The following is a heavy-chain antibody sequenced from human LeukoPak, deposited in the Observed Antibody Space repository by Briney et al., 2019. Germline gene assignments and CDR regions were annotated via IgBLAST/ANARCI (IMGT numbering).Heavy chain of an antibody. V-gene: IGHV3-30*02. D-gene: IGHD1-1*01. CDR1: GFTFSTYG. CDR3: AKDKDPWKSTAISDFDY. Sequence: PGGSLRLSCAASGFTFSTYGMHWVRQAPGKGLEWVAFIRYDGTNKYYADSVKGRFTISRDNSKNTLYLQMNSLRGEDTAVYFCAKDKDPWKSTAISDFDYWGQGPLVTVSS. CDR2: IRYDGTNK. J-gene: IGHJ4*02.